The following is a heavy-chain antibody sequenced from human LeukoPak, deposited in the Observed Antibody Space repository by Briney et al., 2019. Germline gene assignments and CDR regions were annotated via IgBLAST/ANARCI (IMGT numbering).Heavy chain of an antibody. Sequence: GGSLRLSCAASGFTFSTYSMKWVRQAPGKGLEWVSYISDSGAMYYADSVRGRFAISRENAQNSLFLQMNSLRAEDTAVYYCARDGGYRGYDADCWGQGTLVTVSS. V-gene: IGHV3-48*01. D-gene: IGHD5-12*01. J-gene: IGHJ4*02. CDR1: GFTFSTYS. CDR3: ARDGGYRGYDADC. CDR2: ISDSGAM.